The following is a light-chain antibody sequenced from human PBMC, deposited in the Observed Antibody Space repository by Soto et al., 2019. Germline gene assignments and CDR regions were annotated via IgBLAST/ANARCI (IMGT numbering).Light chain of an antibody. CDR1: QSVSSN. CDR3: QQYNNWPRT. Sequence: EIVMTQSPATLSVSPGERATLSCRASQSVSSNLAWYQQKPGQAPRLLIYGASTRATGIPARFSGSGSGTKFTLTISSLQSEGFAVYYCQQYNNWPRTFGQGTKV. J-gene: IGKJ1*01. V-gene: IGKV3-15*01. CDR2: GAS.